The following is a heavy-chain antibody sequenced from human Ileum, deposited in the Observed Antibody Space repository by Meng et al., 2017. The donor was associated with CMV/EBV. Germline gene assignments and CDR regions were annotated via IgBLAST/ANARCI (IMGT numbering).Heavy chain of an antibody. V-gene: IGHV4-4*02. Sequence: TLSLPCVVSTASLSSDSWWSWVRPPPGKGLEWIGEISHSGYTNYHPSLKSRVTVSVDKSENQLSLKLTSVTTADTAVYYCARNFGYWGQGTLVTVSS. CDR1: TASLSSDSW. CDR2: ISHSGYT. CDR3: ARNFGY. J-gene: IGHJ4*02.